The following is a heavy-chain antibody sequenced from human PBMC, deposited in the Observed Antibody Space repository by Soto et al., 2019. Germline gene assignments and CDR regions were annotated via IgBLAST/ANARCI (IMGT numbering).Heavy chain of an antibody. CDR2: IYYSGST. D-gene: IGHD2-2*01. V-gene: IGHV4-31*03. CDR3: ARDLGYCSSTSCYSIYYGMDV. CDR1: GGSISSGGYY. Sequence: QVQLQESGPGLVKPSQTLSLTCTVSGGSISSGGYYWSWIRQHPGKGLEWIGYIYYSGSTYYNPSIKRRVTISVDTSKNQFSLKLSSVPAADTAVYYCARDLGYCSSTSCYSIYYGMDVWGQGTTVTVSS. J-gene: IGHJ6*02.